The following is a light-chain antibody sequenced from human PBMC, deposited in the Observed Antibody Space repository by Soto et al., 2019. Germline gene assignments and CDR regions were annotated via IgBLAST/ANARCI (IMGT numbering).Light chain of an antibody. V-gene: IGKV3-11*01. CDR2: DAF. Sequence: EIVLTQSPATLSLSPGEGATLSCRASQSVSSFLAWYQQKPGQAPRLLIYDAFNRATGIPARFSGSGSGTDFTLTISSLEPEDFAVYYCQQRSNWPLTFGPGTKVDIK. CDR1: QSVSSF. CDR3: QQRSNWPLT. J-gene: IGKJ3*01.